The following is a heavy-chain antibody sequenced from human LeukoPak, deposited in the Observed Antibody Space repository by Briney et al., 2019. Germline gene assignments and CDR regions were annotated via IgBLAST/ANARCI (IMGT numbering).Heavy chain of an antibody. CDR3: AKGGSGWSNWFDP. CDR1: GFTFSNPG. J-gene: IGHJ5*02. Sequence: GGSLRLSCAASGFTFSNPGMHWVRQAPGKGLEWVAVIAYDESSKFYADSVKGRFTISRDNSQNTLYLQMNSLRADDTAVYYCAKGGSGWSNWFDPWGQGTLVTVSS. D-gene: IGHD6-19*01. V-gene: IGHV3-30*18. CDR2: IAYDESSK.